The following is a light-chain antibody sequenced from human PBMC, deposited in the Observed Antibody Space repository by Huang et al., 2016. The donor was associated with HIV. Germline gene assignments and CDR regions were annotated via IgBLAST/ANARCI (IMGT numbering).Light chain of an antibody. CDR3: QQYGSSPLT. CDR1: QSVSSN. Sequence: EIVMTQSPATLSVSPGERATLSCRASQSVSSNLAWYQQKPGQAARLLIYGASSRATGIPDRFSGSGSGTDFTLTISRLEPEDFAVYYCQQYGSSPLTFGGGTKVEIK. V-gene: IGKV3-20*01. CDR2: GAS. J-gene: IGKJ4*01.